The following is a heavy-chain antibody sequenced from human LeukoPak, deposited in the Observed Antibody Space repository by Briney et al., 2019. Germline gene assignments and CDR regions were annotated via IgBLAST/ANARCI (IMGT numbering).Heavy chain of an antibody. D-gene: IGHD6-13*01. CDR2: IYTSGST. CDR1: DGSINNYY. V-gene: IGHV4-4*07. CDR3: ARLLSGYSSSWYGNWFDP. J-gene: IGHJ5*02. Sequence: SETLSLTCTVSDGSINNYYWTWIRQPAGKGLEWIGRIYTSGSTNYHPSLKSRLTMSVDTSKNQFSLKLSSVTAADTAVYYCARLLSGYSSSWYGNWFDPWGQGTLVTVSS.